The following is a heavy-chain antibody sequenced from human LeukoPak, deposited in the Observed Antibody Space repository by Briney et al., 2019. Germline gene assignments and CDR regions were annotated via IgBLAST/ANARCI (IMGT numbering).Heavy chain of an antibody. V-gene: IGHV3-30*02. CDR2: IRYDGSKK. Sequence: GGSLRLSCAASGFTFSSYAMSWVRQAPGKGLEWVAFIRYDGSKKYYADFVKGRFTISRDNSKNTLYLQMNSLRAEDTAVYYCANGRVSRNAFDIWGQGTMVTVSS. D-gene: IGHD6-13*01. J-gene: IGHJ3*02. CDR3: ANGRVSRNAFDI. CDR1: GFTFSSYA.